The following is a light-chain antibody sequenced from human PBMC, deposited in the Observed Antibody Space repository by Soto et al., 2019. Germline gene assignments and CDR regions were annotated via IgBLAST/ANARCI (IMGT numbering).Light chain of an antibody. CDR2: WAS. CDR3: QQYYSALT. CDR1: QSVLYSSNNKNY. V-gene: IGKV4-1*01. Sequence: DIVMTQSPDSLAVSLGERATINCKSSQSVLYSSNNKNYLAWYQQKPRQPPKLLIYWASTRESGVPDRFSGSGSGTDFTLTISSLQAEDVALYYCQQYYSALTFGGGTKVEIK. J-gene: IGKJ4*01.